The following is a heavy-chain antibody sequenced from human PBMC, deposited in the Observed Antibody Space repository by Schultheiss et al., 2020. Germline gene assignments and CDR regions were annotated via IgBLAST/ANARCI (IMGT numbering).Heavy chain of an antibody. CDR3: ARAMVGFGELSYYYYYGMDV. CDR1: GGSISSGSYY. J-gene: IGHJ6*02. D-gene: IGHD3-10*01. CDR2: IYTSGST. Sequence: SETLSLTCTVSGGSISSGSYYWSWIRQPAGKGLEWIGRIYTSGSTNYNPSLKSRVTISVDTSKNQFSLKLSSVTAADTAVYYCARAMVGFGELSYYYYYGMDVWGQGTTVTVSS. V-gene: IGHV4-61*02.